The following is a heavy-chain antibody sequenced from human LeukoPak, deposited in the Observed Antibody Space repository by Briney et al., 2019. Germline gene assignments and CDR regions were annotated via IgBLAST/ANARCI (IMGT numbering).Heavy chain of an antibody. D-gene: IGHD3-22*01. CDR3: AGRNSYDSSGYYSPFDY. J-gene: IGHJ4*02. V-gene: IGHV4-34*01. Sequence: PSETLSLTCGVYGGSFSGYYWSWIRQPPGKGLEWIGEINHSGSTNYNPSLKSRVTISVDTSKNQFSLKLSSVTAADTAVYYCAGRNSYDSSGYYSPFDYWGQGTLVTVSS. CDR1: GGSFSGYY. CDR2: INHSGST.